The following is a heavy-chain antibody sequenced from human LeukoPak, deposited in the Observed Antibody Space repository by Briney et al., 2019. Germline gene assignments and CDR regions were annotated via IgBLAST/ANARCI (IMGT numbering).Heavy chain of an antibody. CDR1: GGSFSGYY. D-gene: IGHD3-10*01. V-gene: IGHV4-34*01. CDR2: INHSGST. Sequence: SETLSLTCAVNGGSFSGYYWSWIRQPPGKGLEWIGEINHSGSTNYNPSLKSRVTISVDTSKNQFSLKLSSVTAADTAVYYCARAPCITMVRGVCDAFDIWGQGTMVTVSS. J-gene: IGHJ3*02. CDR3: ARAPCITMVRGVCDAFDI.